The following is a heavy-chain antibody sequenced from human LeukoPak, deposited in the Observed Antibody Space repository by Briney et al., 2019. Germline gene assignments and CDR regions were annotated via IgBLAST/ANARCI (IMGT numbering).Heavy chain of an antibody. CDR2: IIPIFGTA. D-gene: IGHD6-19*01. CDR1: GGTFSSYA. Sequence: GASVKVSCKASGGTFSSYAISWVRQAPGQGLEWMGGIIPIFGTANYAQKFQGRVTITADESTSTAYMELSSLRSEDTAIYYCARDGYIVVAGANHYSGMDVWGQGTTVTVSS. V-gene: IGHV1-69*13. J-gene: IGHJ6*02. CDR3: ARDGYIVVAGANHYSGMDV.